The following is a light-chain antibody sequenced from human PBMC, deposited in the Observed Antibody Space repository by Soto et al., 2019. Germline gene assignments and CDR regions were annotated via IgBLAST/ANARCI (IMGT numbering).Light chain of an antibody. Sequence: QSVLTQPPSVSAAPGQRITISCSGGSSNLVKNFVSWYQQLPKTAPKLLIYEDSKRPSGIPDRFSGSKFGTLSTLGNTGLQTGDEADDYYGSWYSSLRYVVFGEGTKLIVL. V-gene: IGLV1-51*02. J-gene: IGLJ2*01. CDR3: GSWYSSLRYVV. CDR2: EDS. CDR1: SSNLVKNF.